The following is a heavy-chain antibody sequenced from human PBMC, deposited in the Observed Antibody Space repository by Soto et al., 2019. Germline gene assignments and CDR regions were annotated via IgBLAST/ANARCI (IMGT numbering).Heavy chain of an antibody. CDR1: GFSFSRFY. CDR3: AKARGGDHALDL. D-gene: IGHD3-16*01. J-gene: IGHJ3*01. Sequence: ASVKVSCKTSGFSFSRFYIHWVRQAPGQGLEWMGIINPSGGGSHAQNFEGGVTMTRDTSTSTVYMEVRSLRSEDTAVYYCAKARGGDHALDLWGQGTLVTVSS. V-gene: IGHV1-46*03. CDR2: INPSGGGS.